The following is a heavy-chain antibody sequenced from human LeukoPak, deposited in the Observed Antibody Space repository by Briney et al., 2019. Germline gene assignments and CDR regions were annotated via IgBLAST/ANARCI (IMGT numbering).Heavy chain of an antibody. CDR3: ARSTWWFDP. CDR2: INTDGTTT. J-gene: IGHJ5*02. CDR1: GFNFSRYW. V-gene: IGHV3-74*01. Sequence: GGSLRLSCVGSGFNFSRYWMNWVRQAPGKGLMWVSRINTDGTTTNYADSVKGRFSVSRDNAKSTLYLQMNSLRAEDTAVYYCARSTWWFDPWGQGALVTVSS.